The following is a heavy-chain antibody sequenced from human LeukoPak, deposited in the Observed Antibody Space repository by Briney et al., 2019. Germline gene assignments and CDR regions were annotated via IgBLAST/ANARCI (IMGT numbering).Heavy chain of an antibody. CDR2: IRSKANSYAT. D-gene: IGHD1-26*01. J-gene: IGHJ4*02. CDR1: GFTFSGSA. V-gene: IGHV3-73*01. Sequence: GGSLKLSCAASGFTFSGSAMHWVRQASGKGLEWVGRIRSKANSYATAYAASVKGRFTISRDDSKNTAYLQMNSLKTEDTAVYYCTRTPSGNYGDVDYWGQGTLVTVSS. CDR3: TRTPSGNYGDVDY.